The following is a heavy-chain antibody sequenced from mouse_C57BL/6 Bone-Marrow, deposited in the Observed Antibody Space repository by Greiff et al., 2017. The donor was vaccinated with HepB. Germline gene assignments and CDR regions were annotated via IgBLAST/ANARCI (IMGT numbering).Heavy chain of an antibody. J-gene: IGHJ1*03. CDR3: SRGYYGNYNWYFDV. V-gene: IGHV1-19*01. Sequence: VQLQQSGPVLVKPGASVKMSCKASGYTFPDYYMNWVKQSHGKSLEWIGVINPYNGGTSYNQKFKGKATWTVDKSSSTAYMELNSLTSEDSAVYYCSRGYYGNYNWYFDVWGTGTTVTVSS. D-gene: IGHD2-1*01. CDR1: GYTFPDYY. CDR2: INPYNGGT.